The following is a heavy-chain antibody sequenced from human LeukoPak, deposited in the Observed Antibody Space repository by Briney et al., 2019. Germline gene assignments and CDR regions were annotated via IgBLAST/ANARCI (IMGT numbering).Heavy chain of an antibody. J-gene: IGHJ4*02. CDR3: ASRGSSPEFDY. CDR1: GGTFSSYA. D-gene: IGHD6-6*01. V-gene: IGHV1-69*05. Sequence: AASVKVSYKASGGTFSSYAISWVRQAPGQGLEWMGGIIPIFGTANYAQKFQGRVTITTDESTSTAYMELSSLRSEDTAVYYCASRGSSPEFDYWGQGTLVTVSS. CDR2: IIPIFGTA.